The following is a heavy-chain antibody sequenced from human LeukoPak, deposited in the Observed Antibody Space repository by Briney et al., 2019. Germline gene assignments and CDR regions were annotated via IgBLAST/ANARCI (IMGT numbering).Heavy chain of an antibody. CDR1: GFTFSSYG. J-gene: IGHJ4*02. D-gene: IGHD3-22*01. Sequence: GGSLRLSCAASGFTFSSYGMHWVRQAPGKGLEWVANIKQDGSEKYYVDSVKGRFTISRDNAKNSLYLQMNSLRAEDTAVYYCARRRGYYYDSSGYFDYWGQGTLVTVSS. CDR2: IKQDGSEK. V-gene: IGHV3-7*01. CDR3: ARRRGYYYDSSGYFDY.